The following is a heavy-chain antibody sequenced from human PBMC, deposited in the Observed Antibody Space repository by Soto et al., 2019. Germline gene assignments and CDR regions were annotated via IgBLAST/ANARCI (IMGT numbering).Heavy chain of an antibody. Sequence: GQSLKISCRGSGYSLTNYWIGRLRQMPGKGLEWMGVIYPADSDTRYSPSFQGQVTFSADKSISTAYLQWTSLKASDTAMYSCARWDRVAIARYDRFNISGQGTIDTVSS. CDR1: GYSLTNYW. CDR2: IYPADSDT. V-gene: IGHV5-51*01. J-gene: IGHJ3*02. D-gene: IGHD3-22*01. CDR3: ARWDRVAIARYDRFNI.